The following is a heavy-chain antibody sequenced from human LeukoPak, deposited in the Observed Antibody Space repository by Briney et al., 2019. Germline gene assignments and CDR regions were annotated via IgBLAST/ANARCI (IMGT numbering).Heavy chain of an antibody. CDR2: IYYSGST. V-gene: IGHV4-31*03. Sequence: SETLSLTCTVSGGSISIGVYYWSWIRQHPGKGLEWIGYIYYSGSTYYNPSLKSRVTISVDTSKNQFSLKLSSVTAADTAVYYCAREGMTIFGVVIPYFDYWGQGTLVTVSS. J-gene: IGHJ4*02. D-gene: IGHD3-3*01. CDR1: GGSISIGVYY. CDR3: AREGMTIFGVVIPYFDY.